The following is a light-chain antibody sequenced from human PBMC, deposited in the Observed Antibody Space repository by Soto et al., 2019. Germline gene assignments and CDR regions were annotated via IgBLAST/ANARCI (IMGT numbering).Light chain of an antibody. J-gene: IGKJ1*01. Sequence: DIQMTQSPSSLSASVGDRVTITCRASQGISNYLVWYQQKPGKVPKLLIYAASTLQSGVPSRFSGSGSWTDFTLTISSLQPEDVATYYCQNYHGAPWTFAQGTKVEIK. V-gene: IGKV1-27*01. CDR3: QNYHGAPWT. CDR2: AAS. CDR1: QGISNY.